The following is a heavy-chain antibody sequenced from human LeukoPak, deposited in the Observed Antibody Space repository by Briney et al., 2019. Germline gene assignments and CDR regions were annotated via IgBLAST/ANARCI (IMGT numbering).Heavy chain of an antibody. CDR3: ARSDTAADAFDI. V-gene: IGHV4-59*08. Sequence: SETLSLTCTISGGSISSYYWSWIRQPPGKGLEWIGYINYSGSTNYNPSLKSRVTISVDTSKNQFSLKLSSVTAADTAVYYCARSDTAADAFDIWGQGTMVTVSS. J-gene: IGHJ3*02. CDR1: GGSISSYY. CDR2: INYSGST. D-gene: IGHD2-21*02.